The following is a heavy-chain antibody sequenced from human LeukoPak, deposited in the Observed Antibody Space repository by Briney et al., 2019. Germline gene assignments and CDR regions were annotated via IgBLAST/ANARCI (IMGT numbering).Heavy chain of an antibody. D-gene: IGHD3-22*01. J-gene: IGHJ6*03. V-gene: IGHV3-48*04. CDR3: AREGRSYYYDSSGYYYSDPDANYYYYYMDV. CDR2: ISSSSSTI. Sequence: GGSLRLSCAASGFTFSSYAMTWVRQAPGKGLEWVSYISSSSSTIYYADSVKGRFTISRDNAKNSLYLQMNSLRAEDTAVYYCAREGRSYYYDSSGYYYSDPDANYYYYYMDVWGKGTTVTVSS. CDR1: GFTFSSYA.